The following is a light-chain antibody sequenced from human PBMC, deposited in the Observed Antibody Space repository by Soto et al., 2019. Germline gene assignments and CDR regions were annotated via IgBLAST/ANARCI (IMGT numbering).Light chain of an antibody. Sequence: QSVLTQPASVSGSPGQSIAISCTGTSSDVGGYTYVSWYQQHPDKAPKLMIFDVSNRPSGVSNRFSGSKSGNTASLTISGLHADDEADYYCSSYTISSTYVFGTGTKLTVL. V-gene: IGLV2-14*01. CDR3: SSYTISSTYV. CDR1: SSDVGGYTY. CDR2: DVS. J-gene: IGLJ1*01.